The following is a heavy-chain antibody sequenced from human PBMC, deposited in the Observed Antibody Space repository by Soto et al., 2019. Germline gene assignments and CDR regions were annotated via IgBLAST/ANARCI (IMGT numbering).Heavy chain of an antibody. CDR1: GYTCTGYY. CDR2: IDPDSGDT. V-gene: IGHV1-2*02. CDR3: ARGPLE. Sequence: GSVKVSCKASGYTCTGYYLHWVRQAPGQGPEWVGKIDPDSGDTDQSQKFQGRVTLTRDTAIDTAYMELTRLTLDDTAIYYCARGPLEWGQGTLVTVSS. J-gene: IGHJ4*02.